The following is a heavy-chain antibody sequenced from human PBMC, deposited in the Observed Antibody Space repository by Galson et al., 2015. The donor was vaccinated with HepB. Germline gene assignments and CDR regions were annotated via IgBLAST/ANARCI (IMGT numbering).Heavy chain of an antibody. CDR1: GGTFSSYA. Sequence: SVKVSCKASGGTFSSYAISWVRQAPGQGLEWMGWINTGDGNTKYSQKFQGRVTVTRDTSASTAYMELSSLKSEDTAVYYCARGKTIFGEFDYWGQGTLVTVSS. CDR2: INTGDGNT. J-gene: IGHJ4*02. V-gene: IGHV1-3*04. CDR3: ARGKTIFGEFDY. D-gene: IGHD3-3*01.